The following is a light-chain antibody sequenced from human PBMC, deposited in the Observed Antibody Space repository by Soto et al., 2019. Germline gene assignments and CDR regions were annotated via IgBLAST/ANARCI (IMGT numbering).Light chain of an antibody. CDR3: GADHGCGSNFFVV. V-gene: IGLV9-49*01. CDR2: VGTGGIVG. CDR1: SGYSNYK. Sequence: QSVLTQPPSASASLGASVTLTCTLSSGYSNYKVDWYQQRPGKGPRFVMRVGTGGIVGSKGDGIPDRFSVLGSGLNRYLTLKNIQQEDEGDSHCGADHGCGSNFFVVFGVGPKVTSL. J-gene: IGLJ2*01.